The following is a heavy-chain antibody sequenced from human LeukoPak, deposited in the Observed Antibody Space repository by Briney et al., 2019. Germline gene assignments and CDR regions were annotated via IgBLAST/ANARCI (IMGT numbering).Heavy chain of an antibody. J-gene: IGHJ4*02. V-gene: IGHV3-23*01. CDR1: GFTFSSYA. CDR2: ISGSGGST. Sequence: GGSLRLSCVASGFTFSSYAMSWVRQAPGKGLEWVSAISGSGGSTYYADSVKGRFTISRDNSKNTLYLQMNSLRAEDTAVYYCAKAYSGSPRYYFDYWGQGTLVTVSS. D-gene: IGHD1-26*01. CDR3: AKAYSGSPRYYFDY.